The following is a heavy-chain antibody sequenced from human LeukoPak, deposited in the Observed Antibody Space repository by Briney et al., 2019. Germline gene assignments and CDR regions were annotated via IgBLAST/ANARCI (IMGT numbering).Heavy chain of an antibody. CDR1: GFTFSSYG. J-gene: IGHJ4*02. V-gene: IGHV3-30*02. CDR3: AKLSGDSSGYAY. D-gene: IGHD3-22*01. Sequence: GGSLRLSCAASGFTFSSYGMHWVRQAPGKGLEWVAFIRYGGSNKYSAYSVKGRFTISRDNSKNTLYLQMNSLRAEDTAVYYCAKLSGDSSGYAYWGQGTLVTVSS. CDR2: IRYGGSNK.